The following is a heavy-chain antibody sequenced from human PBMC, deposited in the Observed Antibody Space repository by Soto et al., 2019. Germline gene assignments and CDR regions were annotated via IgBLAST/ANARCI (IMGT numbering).Heavy chain of an antibody. Sequence: QVQLVESGGGVVQPGTSLRLSCEASGFTFNSFGMHWVRQAPGKGLEWVAMICHDGTNRYYVDSVKGRFTISRDNSKDTLYLQMNNLRAEDTAVYYCARTGLQIIQATSYYYGLDVWGQGTTVTVSS. D-gene: IGHD3-3*01. CDR3: ARTGLQIIQATSYYYGLDV. CDR2: ICHDGTNR. J-gene: IGHJ6*02. CDR1: GFTFNSFG. V-gene: IGHV3-33*01.